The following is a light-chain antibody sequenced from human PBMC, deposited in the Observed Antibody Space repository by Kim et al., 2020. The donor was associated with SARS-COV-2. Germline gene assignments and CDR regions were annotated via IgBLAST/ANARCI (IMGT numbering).Light chain of an antibody. Sequence: ALGQTIRITCQGDSLTNYYASWYQQTPGQAPVLVIYGKNNRPSGIPDRFSGSISGTPASLTITGTQAEDEADYYCCSRDISGNHYLFGPGTKVTVL. CDR2: GKN. V-gene: IGLV3-19*01. CDR1: SLTNYY. J-gene: IGLJ1*01. CDR3: CSRDISGNHYL.